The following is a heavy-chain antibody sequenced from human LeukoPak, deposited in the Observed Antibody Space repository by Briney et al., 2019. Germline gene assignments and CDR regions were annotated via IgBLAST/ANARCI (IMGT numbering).Heavy chain of an antibody. CDR2: IYHSGST. CDR1: GGSISSGGYS. D-gene: IGHD3-10*01. J-gene: IGHJ6*04. V-gene: IGHV4-30-2*01. CDR3: ARSVTMVRNYYYGMDV. Sequence: PSQTLSLTCAVSGGSISSGGYSWSWIRQPPGKGLEWIGYIYHSGSTYYNPSLKSRVTISVDRSKNQFSLKLSSVTAADTAVYYCARSVTMVRNYYYGMDVWGKGTTVTVSS.